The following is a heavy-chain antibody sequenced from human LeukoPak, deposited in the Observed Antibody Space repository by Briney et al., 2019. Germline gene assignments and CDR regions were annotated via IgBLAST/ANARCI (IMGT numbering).Heavy chain of an antibody. CDR3: ARAAGEFWDYYYMDV. Sequence: GGSLRLSCAASGFTFDDYAMHWVRHAPGKGLEWVSGISWNSGSIGYADSVKGRFTISRDNAKNTLYLQMNSLGAEDTAVYYCARAAGEFWDYYYMDVWGKGTTVTVSS. D-gene: IGHD6-13*01. CDR1: GFTFDDYA. CDR2: ISWNSGSI. J-gene: IGHJ6*03. V-gene: IGHV3-9*01.